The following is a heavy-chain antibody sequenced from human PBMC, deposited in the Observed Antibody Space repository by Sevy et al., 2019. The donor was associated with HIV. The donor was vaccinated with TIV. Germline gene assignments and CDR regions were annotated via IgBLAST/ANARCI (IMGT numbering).Heavy chain of an antibody. V-gene: IGHV3-33*01. CDR3: AREGSSSWYRNNWFDP. CDR1: GFTFSSYG. CDR2: IWYDGSNK. J-gene: IGHJ5*02. Sequence: GGSLRLSCAASGFTFSSYGMHWVRQAPGKGLEWGAVIWYDGSNKYYADSVKGRLTISRDNSKYTLYLQMNSLRAEDTAVYYCAREGSSSWYRNNWFDPWGQGTLVTVS. D-gene: IGHD6-13*01.